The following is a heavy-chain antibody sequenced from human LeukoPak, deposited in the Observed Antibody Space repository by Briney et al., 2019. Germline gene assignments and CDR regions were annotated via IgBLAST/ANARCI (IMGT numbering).Heavy chain of an antibody. CDR3: ARTYYYDSSGYYFNQINWFDP. CDR2: IYYSGST. V-gene: IGHV4-39*07. D-gene: IGHD3-22*01. Sequence: SETLSLTCTVSGGSISSSSYYWGWIRQPPGKGLEWIGSIYYSGSTYYNPSLKSRVTISVDTSKNQFSLKLSSVTAADTAVYYCARTYYYDSSGYYFNQINWFDPWGQGTLVTVSS. J-gene: IGHJ5*02. CDR1: GGSISSSSYY.